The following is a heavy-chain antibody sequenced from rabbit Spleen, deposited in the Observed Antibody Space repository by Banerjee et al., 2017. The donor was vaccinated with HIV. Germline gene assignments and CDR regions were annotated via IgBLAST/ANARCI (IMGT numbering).Heavy chain of an antibody. CDR2: INTSTGKG. Sequence: QEQLVESGGGLVQPEGSLTLTCTASGFSFNSRYWIYWVHQAPGKGLEWIACINTSTGKGVYASWAKGRFTISKTSSTTVTLQMTSLTAADTATYFCARTDYADSDAFDPWGQGTLVTVS. CDR3: ARTDYADSDAFDP. CDR1: GFSFNSRYW. D-gene: IGHD2-1*01. V-gene: IGHV1S45*01. J-gene: IGHJ2*01.